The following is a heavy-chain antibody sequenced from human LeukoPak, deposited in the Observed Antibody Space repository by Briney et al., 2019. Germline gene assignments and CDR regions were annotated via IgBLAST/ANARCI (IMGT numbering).Heavy chain of an antibody. CDR1: GDSIRSSSHY. D-gene: IGHD3-10*01. CDR3: ASIYYFGSGNYWWYFDY. Sequence: SETLSLTCTVSGDSIRSSSHYWGWIRQPPGKGLEWIGCMYYSGNTDYNPSLKSRVTISVDTSKNQLSLKLNSVTAADTAVYYCASIYYFGSGNYWWYFDYWGQGTLVTVSS. J-gene: IGHJ4*02. CDR2: MYYSGNT. V-gene: IGHV4-39*01.